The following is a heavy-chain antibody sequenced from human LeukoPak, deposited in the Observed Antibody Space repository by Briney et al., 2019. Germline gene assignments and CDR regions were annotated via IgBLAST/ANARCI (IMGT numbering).Heavy chain of an antibody. V-gene: IGHV1-69*13. CDR3: ARAPPPYYDYVWGSYPYNWFDP. CDR1: GGTFSSYA. D-gene: IGHD3-16*01. J-gene: IGHJ5*02. CDR2: IIPIFGTA. Sequence: SVKVSCKASGGTFSSYAISWVRQAPGQGLEWMGGIIPIFGTADYAQKFQGRVTITADESTSTAYMELSSLRSEDTAVYYCARAPPPYYDYVWGSYPYNWFDPWGQGTLVTVSS.